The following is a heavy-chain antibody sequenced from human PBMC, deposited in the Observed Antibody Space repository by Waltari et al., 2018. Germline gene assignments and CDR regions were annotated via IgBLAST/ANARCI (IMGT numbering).Heavy chain of an antibody. V-gene: IGHV4-59*08. D-gene: IGHD2-15*01. J-gene: IGHJ4*02. CDR3: ARQVSTRYYFDF. Sequence: QVQLQESGPGLVKPSETLPLTCTVSGGPATDAHWSWIRQATGKGIELIAYVHYLGSTNYTPSLNSRVTISMDTSRNQFSLRLRSVTAADAAVYYCARQVSTRYYFDFWGQGPLVTVSS. CDR1: GGPATDAH. CDR2: VHYLGST.